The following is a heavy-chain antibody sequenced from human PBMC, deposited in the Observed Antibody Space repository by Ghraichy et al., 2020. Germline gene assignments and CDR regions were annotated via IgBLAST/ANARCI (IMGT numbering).Heavy chain of an antibody. CDR2: INPSGGST. CDR3: ARDPVRFLGGFLHTNGFDP. Sequence: ASVKVSCKASGYTFTSYYMHWVRQAPGQGLEWMGIINPSGGSTSYAQRFQGRVTMTRDTSTSTVYMELSSLRSEDTAVYYCARDPVRFLGGFLHTNGFDPGGQGTPATVS. V-gene: IGHV1-46*01. D-gene: IGHD3-3*01. CDR1: GYTFTSYY. J-gene: IGHJ5*02.